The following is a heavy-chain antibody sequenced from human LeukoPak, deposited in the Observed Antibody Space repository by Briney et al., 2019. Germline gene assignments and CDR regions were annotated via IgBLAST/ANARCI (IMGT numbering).Heavy chain of an antibody. V-gene: IGHV1-46*01. CDR2: INPSGGST. Sequence: ASVKVSCKTSGYTFTGYYMHWVRQAPGQGLEWMGIINPSGGSTSYAQKFQGRVTMTRDMSTSTVYMELSSLRSEDTAVYYCARDLTMIVVVINPRRAFDIWGQGTMVTVSS. CDR3: ARDLTMIVVVINPRRAFDI. CDR1: GYTFTGYY. D-gene: IGHD3-22*01. J-gene: IGHJ3*02.